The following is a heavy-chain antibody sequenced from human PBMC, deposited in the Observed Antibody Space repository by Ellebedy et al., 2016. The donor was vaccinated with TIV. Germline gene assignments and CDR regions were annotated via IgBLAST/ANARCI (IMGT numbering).Heavy chain of an antibody. D-gene: IGHD3-22*01. CDR3: ARASYDSSGTVNDY. J-gene: IGHJ4*02. V-gene: IGHV1-24*01. CDR1: GYTLTELS. CDR2: FDPEDGET. Sequence: AASVKVSCKVSGYTLTELSMHWVRQAPGKGLEWMGGFDPEDGETIYAQKFQGRVTMTEDTSTDTAYMELSSLRSEATAVYYCARASYDSSGTVNDYWGQGTLVTVSS.